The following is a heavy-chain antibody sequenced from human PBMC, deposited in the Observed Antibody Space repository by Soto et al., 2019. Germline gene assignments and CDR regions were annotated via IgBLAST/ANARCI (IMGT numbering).Heavy chain of an antibody. V-gene: IGHV5-51*01. D-gene: IGHD6-13*01. J-gene: IGHJ6*02. CDR3: ARTAAAGKYYYGMEV. Sequence: GESLKISCKGSGYSFTSYWIGWVRQMPGKGLESMGIIYPGDSDTRYSPSFQGQVTISADKSISTAYLQWSSLKASDTAMYYCARTAAAGKYYYGMEVWGQGTTVTVSS. CDR2: IYPGDSDT. CDR1: GYSFTSYW.